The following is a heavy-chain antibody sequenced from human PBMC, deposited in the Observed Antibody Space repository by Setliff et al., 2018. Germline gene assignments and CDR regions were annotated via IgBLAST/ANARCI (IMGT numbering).Heavy chain of an antibody. D-gene: IGHD6-6*01. V-gene: IGHV4-34*01. CDR2: INHSGST. Sequence: KTSETLSLTCAVYGGSFSGYYWSWIRQPPGKGLEWIGEINHSGSTNYNPSLKSRVTISVDTSKNQFSLKLSSVTAADTAVYYCARGNVGDSSSSDFDYWGQGTLVTVSS. CDR3: ARGNVGDSSSSDFDY. CDR1: GGSFSGYY. J-gene: IGHJ4*02.